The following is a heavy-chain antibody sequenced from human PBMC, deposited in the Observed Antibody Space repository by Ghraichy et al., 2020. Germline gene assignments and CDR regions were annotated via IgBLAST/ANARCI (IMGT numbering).Heavy chain of an antibody. V-gene: IGHV1-8*01. D-gene: IGHD6-19*01. CDR1: GYTFTSYD. Sequence: ASVKVSCKASGYTFTSYDINWVRQATGQGLEWMGWMNPNSGNTGYAQKFQGRVTMTRNTSISTAYMELSSLRSEDTAVYYCARTIAVAGHLYYYYYYGMDVWGQGTTVTVSS. CDR3: ARTIAVAGHLYYYYYYGMDV. CDR2: MNPNSGNT. J-gene: IGHJ6*02.